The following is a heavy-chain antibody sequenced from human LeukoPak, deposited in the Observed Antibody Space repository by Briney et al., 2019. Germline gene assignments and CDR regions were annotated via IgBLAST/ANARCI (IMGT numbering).Heavy chain of an antibody. V-gene: IGHV4-59*12. CDR1: GGSISIYY. D-gene: IGHD3-22*01. J-gene: IGHJ4*02. CDR2: TYNSGST. CDR3: ASGRKYYDSSGYRKYYFDY. Sequence: PSETLSLTCTVSGGSISIYYWSWIRQPPGKGLEWIGYTYNSGSTNYNPSLKSRVTISVDTSKNQFSLKLSSVTAADTAVYYCASGRKYYDSSGYRKYYFDYWGQGTLVTVSS.